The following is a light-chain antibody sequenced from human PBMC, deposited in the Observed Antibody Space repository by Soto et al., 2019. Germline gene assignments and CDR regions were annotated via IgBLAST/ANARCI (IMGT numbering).Light chain of an antibody. CDR3: MQGTRWPPLT. CDR1: QGLVFSDGNTY. CDR2: KVS. Sequence: DVVMTQSPLSLPVTLGQPASISCRSSQGLVFSDGNTYLSWFQQRPGTSPRRLIYKVSKRDSGVPDRFRGSASGTDFTLKISRVEAEDVGVYYCMQGTRWPPLTFGGGTKVEIK. J-gene: IGKJ4*01. V-gene: IGKV2-30*01.